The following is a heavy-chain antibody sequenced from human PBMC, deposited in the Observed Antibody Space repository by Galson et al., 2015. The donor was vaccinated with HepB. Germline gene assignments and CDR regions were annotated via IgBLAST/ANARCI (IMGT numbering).Heavy chain of an antibody. CDR1: GYTFTSYA. Sequence: SVKVSCKASGYTFTSYAMTWVRQAPGQGPEWMGWMNVDSGDTGHAQKFQGRVTMTRDTSMTTAYMELSSLRFEDAAVYYCARGIGSYYMDVWGKGTTVTVSS. J-gene: IGHJ6*03. D-gene: IGHD3-10*01. CDR3: ARGIGSYYMDV. CDR2: MNVDSGDT. V-gene: IGHV1-8*01.